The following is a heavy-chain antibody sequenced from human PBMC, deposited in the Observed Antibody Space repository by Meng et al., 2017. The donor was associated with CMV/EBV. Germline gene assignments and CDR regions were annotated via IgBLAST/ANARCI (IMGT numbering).Heavy chain of an antibody. Sequence: LHGSGPGSGKLSDTLYPTCTVSGGSISSYYWSWIRQPAGKGLEWIGRIYTSGSTNYNPSLKSRVTMSVDTSKNQFSLKLSSVTAADTAVYYCARVLRWNGVIDYWGQGTLVTVSS. CDR2: IYTSGST. D-gene: IGHD4-23*01. CDR1: GGSISSYY. J-gene: IGHJ4*02. V-gene: IGHV4-4*07. CDR3: ARVLRWNGVIDY.